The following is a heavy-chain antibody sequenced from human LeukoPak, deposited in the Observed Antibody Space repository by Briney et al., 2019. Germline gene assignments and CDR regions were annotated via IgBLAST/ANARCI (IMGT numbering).Heavy chain of an antibody. CDR2: ISSSSSYI. J-gene: IGHJ4*02. CDR3: ARAIRNSSSSFDY. Sequence: PGGSLRLSCAASGFSFSTYAMTWVRQAPGMGLEWVSSISSSSSYIYYADSVKGRFTISRDNAKNSLYLQMNSLRAEDTAVYYCARAIRNSSSSFDYWGQGTLVTVSS. V-gene: IGHV3-21*01. D-gene: IGHD6-6*01. CDR1: GFSFSTYA.